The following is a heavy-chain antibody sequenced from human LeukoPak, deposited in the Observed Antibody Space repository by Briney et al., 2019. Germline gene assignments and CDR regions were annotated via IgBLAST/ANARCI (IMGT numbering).Heavy chain of an antibody. CDR2: IRGKANTYAT. CDR1: GFTFSDSS. Sequence: GGSLRLSCAASGFTFSDSSIRWVRQASGKGLEWLGRIRGKANTYATLYAESVEGRFILSRDDSENTAYLQMNSLKTEDTAVYYCARRDDYGDPRSFDYWGQGTLVSVSS. J-gene: IGHJ4*02. D-gene: IGHD4-17*01. V-gene: IGHV3-73*01. CDR3: ARRDDYGDPRSFDY.